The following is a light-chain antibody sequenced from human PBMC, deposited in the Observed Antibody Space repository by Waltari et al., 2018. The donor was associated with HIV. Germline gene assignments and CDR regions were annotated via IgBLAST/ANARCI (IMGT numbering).Light chain of an antibody. Sequence: QSALTQPASVSGSPGQSITISCTGTSSDVGGYTYVSWYQQHPGKAPKLMIYDVSNRPSGVSKRFSGSKSGNTASLTISGLQAEDEADYYCSSYTSSSTPYVFGTGTKVTVL. V-gene: IGLV2-14*03. J-gene: IGLJ1*01. CDR1: SSDVGGYTY. CDR2: DVS. CDR3: SSYTSSSTPYV.